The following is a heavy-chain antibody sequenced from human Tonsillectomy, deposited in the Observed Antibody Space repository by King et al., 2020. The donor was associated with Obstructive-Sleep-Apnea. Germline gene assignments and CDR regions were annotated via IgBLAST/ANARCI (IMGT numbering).Heavy chain of an antibody. CDR1: GFSLTTSGVG. D-gene: IGHD3-10*01. CDR2: IYWDDDK. J-gene: IGHJ4*02. Sequence: TLKESGPTLVKPTQTLTLTCTFSGFSLTTSGVGVGWIRQPPGKALEWLALIYWDDDKRYNPSLKSRLTITKDTSKNQVVLTMTNVDPVDTATYYCTHEVGGFGEFARFYYWGPGTLVTVSS. CDR3: THEVGGFGEFARFYY. V-gene: IGHV2-5*02.